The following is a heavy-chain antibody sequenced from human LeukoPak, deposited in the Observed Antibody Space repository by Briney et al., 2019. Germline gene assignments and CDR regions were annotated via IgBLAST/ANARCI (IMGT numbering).Heavy chain of an antibody. CDR3: ARDKYNWNFYYYYGMDV. J-gene: IGHJ6*02. V-gene: IGHV4-34*01. D-gene: IGHD1-7*01. CDR1: GGSFSGYY. CDR2: INHSGST. Sequence: SETLSLTCAVYGGSFSGYYWSWIRQPPGKGLEWIGEINHSGSTNYNPSLKSRVTISVGTSKNQFSLKLSSVTAADTAVYYCARDKYNWNFYYYYGMDVWGQGTTVTVSS.